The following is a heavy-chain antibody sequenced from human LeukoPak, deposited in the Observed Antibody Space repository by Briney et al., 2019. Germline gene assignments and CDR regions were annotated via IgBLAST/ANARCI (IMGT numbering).Heavy chain of an antibody. D-gene: IGHD6-13*01. CDR1: GFTFSSSG. CDR3: AKTGTPWYYFDY. Sequence: GGSLRLSCAASGFTFSSSGMHWVRQAPGKGLDWVAFIRDTGSNRYYADSVKGRFTISRDNSKNTLYLQMNSLRAEDTAVYYCAKTGTPWYYFDYWGQGTLVTVSS. J-gene: IGHJ4*02. V-gene: IGHV3-30*02. CDR2: IRDTGSNR.